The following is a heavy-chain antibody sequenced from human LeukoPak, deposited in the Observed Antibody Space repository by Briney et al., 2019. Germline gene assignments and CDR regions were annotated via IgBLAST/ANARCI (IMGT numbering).Heavy chain of an antibody. CDR1: GGSISSSNW. CDR2: IYTSGST. J-gene: IGHJ4*02. V-gene: IGHV4-4*02. D-gene: IGHD3-22*01. Sequence: SGTLSLTCAVSGGSISSSNWWSWVRQPPGKGLEWIGLIYTSGSTNYNPSLKSRVTMSVDTSKNQFSLKLSSVTAADTAVYFCARTPIYYYDNSGYYNWGQGTLVTVSS. CDR3: ARTPIYYYDNSGYYN.